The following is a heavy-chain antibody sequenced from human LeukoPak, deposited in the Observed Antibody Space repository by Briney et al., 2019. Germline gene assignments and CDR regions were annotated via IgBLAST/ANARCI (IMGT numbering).Heavy chain of an antibody. J-gene: IGHJ4*02. D-gene: IGHD3-3*01. CDR3: TTALFSPKPPDY. V-gene: IGHV3-23*01. CDR1: GFTFSSYA. CDR2: ISGSGGST. Sequence: GGSLRLSCAASGFTFSSYAMSWDRQAPGKGLEWVSAISGSGGSTYYADSVKGRFTISRDNSKNTLYLQMNSLRAEDTAVYYCTTALFSPKPPDYWGQGTLVTVSS.